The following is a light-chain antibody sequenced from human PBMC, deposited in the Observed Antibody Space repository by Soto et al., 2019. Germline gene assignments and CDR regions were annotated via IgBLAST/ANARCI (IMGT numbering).Light chain of an antibody. CDR2: DAS. V-gene: IGKV1-6*01. Sequence: AIQMTQSPSSLSASVGERVTITCRASQVIKNDLSWYQQKPAKAPKLLIYDASSLESGVPSRFSGSGSGTEFTLTISSLQPDDFATYYCQQYNDYWTFGQGTKV. CDR1: QVIKND. CDR3: QQYNDYWT. J-gene: IGKJ1*01.